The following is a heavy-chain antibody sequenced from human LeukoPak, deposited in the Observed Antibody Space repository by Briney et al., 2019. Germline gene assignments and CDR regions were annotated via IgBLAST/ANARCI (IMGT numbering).Heavy chain of an antibody. CDR1: GGSISSGDYY. J-gene: IGHJ4*02. CDR2: IYYSGST. CDR3: ARGSYAMTTVTTGDY. Sequence: SQTLSLTCTVSGGSISSGDYYWSWIRQPPGMGLEWIGYIYYSGSTYYNPSLKSRVTISVDTSKNQFSLKLSSVTAADTAVYYCARGSYAMTTVTTGDYWGQGTLVTVSS. V-gene: IGHV4-30-4*01. D-gene: IGHD4-17*01.